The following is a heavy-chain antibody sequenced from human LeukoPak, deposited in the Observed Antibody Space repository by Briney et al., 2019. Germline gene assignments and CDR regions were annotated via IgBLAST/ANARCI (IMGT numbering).Heavy chain of an antibody. J-gene: IGHJ3*02. CDR2: IYYRGNT. Sequence: WETLSLTCNVSGGSISTYYWSWIRQPPGKGLEWIGYIYYRGNTNYNPSLKSRVTMSVDTSKNPFSLELSSLTAADTAVYYCARSPSGYCSSTSCYVAFDIWGQGTMVTVSS. CDR1: GGSISTYY. D-gene: IGHD2-2*01. CDR3: ARSPSGYCSSTSCYVAFDI. V-gene: IGHV4-59*01.